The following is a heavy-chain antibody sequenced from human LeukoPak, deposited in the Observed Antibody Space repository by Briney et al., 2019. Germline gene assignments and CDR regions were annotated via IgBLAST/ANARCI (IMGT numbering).Heavy chain of an antibody. CDR2: INSDGSDT. Sequence: GRSLRLSYAASGFTFSNYWMHWVRQAPGKGLVWVSRINSDGSDTTYPDSVKGRFTISRDNANNTLYLQMNSLRAEDTAVYYCARGRVGSFGYRGQGTLVTVSS. CDR1: GFTFSNYW. D-gene: IGHD3-10*01. J-gene: IGHJ4*02. CDR3: ARGRVGSFGY. V-gene: IGHV3-74*01.